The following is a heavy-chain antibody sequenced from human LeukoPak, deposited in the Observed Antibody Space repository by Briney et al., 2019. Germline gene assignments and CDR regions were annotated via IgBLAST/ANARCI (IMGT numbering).Heavy chain of an antibody. CDR1: GFTISGSV. D-gene: IGHD3-22*01. CDR3: ARDPYYDGPSFGAFDI. CDR2: IKKDGEEK. J-gene: IGHJ3*02. Sequence: GGSLRLSRAASGFTISGSVMSWVRQAPGKGLEWVANIKKDGEEKVYVDSVKGRFAISRDNAMNSLYLQMNTLRAEDTAVYYCARDPYYDGPSFGAFDIWGQGTIVTVSS. V-gene: IGHV3-7*01.